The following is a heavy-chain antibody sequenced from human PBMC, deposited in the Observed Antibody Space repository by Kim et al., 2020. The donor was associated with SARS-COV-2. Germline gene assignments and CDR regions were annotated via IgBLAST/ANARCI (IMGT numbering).Heavy chain of an antibody. CDR3: ARSTSGPFDP. J-gene: IGHJ5*02. CDR2: IFFTGST. Sequence: SETLSLTCTVSGGSIFTAAYYWTWIRQRPGKGLEWIGHIFFTGSTTYNPSLKSRVVISMDTSKNQFSLNVTSVTVADTAMYYCARSTSGPFDPWGQGTQVRVSS. CDR1: GGSIFTAAYY. V-gene: IGHV4-31*03.